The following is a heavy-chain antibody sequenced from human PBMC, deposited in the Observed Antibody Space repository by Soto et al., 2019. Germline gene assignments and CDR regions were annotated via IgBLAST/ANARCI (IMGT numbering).Heavy chain of an antibody. D-gene: IGHD3-10*01. CDR1: GYTFTSYG. Sequence: ASVKVSCTASGYTFTSYGISWVRQAPGQGLEWMGWISAYNGNTNYAQKLQGRVTMTTDTSTSTAYMELRSLRSDDTAVYYCARSENNYYDSGSYPPPYYHGMDVWGQGTTVTVSS. CDR2: ISAYNGNT. J-gene: IGHJ6*02. CDR3: ARSENNYYDSGSYPPPYYHGMDV. V-gene: IGHV1-18*01.